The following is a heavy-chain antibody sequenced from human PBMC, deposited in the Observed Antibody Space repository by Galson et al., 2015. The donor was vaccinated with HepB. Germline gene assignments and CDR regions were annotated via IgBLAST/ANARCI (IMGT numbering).Heavy chain of an antibody. CDR1: GFTFSSYA. V-gene: IGHV3-30*04. Sequence: SLRLSCAASGFTFSSYAMHWVRQAPGKGLEWVAVISNDGSNKYYADSVKGRFTISRDNSKNTLYLQMNSLRAEDTAVYYCATLPLVVVIIALLSFDIWGQGTMVTVSS. CDR3: ATLPLVVVIIALLSFDI. J-gene: IGHJ3*02. D-gene: IGHD3-3*01. CDR2: ISNDGSNK.